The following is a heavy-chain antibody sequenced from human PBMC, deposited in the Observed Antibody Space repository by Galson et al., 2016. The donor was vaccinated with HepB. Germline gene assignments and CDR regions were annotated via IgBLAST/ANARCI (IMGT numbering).Heavy chain of an antibody. J-gene: IGHJ4*02. Sequence: SLRLSCAASGFSFDDYGMDWVRQGPGKGLEWVAGISWNSVGVGYADSVKGRFTISRDNAKNSLHLQMNSLRVEDTALYYRGKGRKYRCSSSTCYWEFDYWGQGTLVTVS. CDR1: GFSFDDYG. CDR3: GKGRKYRCSSSTCYWEFDY. CDR2: ISWNSVGV. D-gene: IGHD2-2*01. V-gene: IGHV3-9*01.